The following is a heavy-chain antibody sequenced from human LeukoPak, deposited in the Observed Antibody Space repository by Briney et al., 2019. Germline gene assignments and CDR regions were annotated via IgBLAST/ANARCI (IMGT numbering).Heavy chain of an antibody. CDR2: INHSGST. J-gene: IGHJ4*02. CDR3: ARVRVSCMIVVVIKYYFDY. D-gene: IGHD3-22*01. Sequence: SETLSLTCAVYGGSFSGYYWSWIRQPPGKGLEWIGEINHSGSTNYNPSLKSRVTISVDTSKNQFSLKLSSVTAADTAVYYCARVRVSCMIVVVIKYYFDYWGQGTLVTVSS. CDR1: GGSFSGYY. V-gene: IGHV4-34*01.